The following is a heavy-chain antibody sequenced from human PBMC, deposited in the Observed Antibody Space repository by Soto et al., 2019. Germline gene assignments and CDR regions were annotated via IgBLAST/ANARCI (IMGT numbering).Heavy chain of an antibody. Sequence: EVQLVESGGDLVQPGGSLRLSCAASGFTFSTYNMNWVRQAPGKGLEWVSYISSTSSTIYYADSVKGRFTISRDNAKNSVYLQMNSLRAEDTAVYYCARDTSGYYPDFWGQGTLVTVSS. CDR3: ARDTSGYYPDF. V-gene: IGHV3-48*01. D-gene: IGHD3-22*01. J-gene: IGHJ4*02. CDR1: GFTFSTYN. CDR2: ISSTSSTI.